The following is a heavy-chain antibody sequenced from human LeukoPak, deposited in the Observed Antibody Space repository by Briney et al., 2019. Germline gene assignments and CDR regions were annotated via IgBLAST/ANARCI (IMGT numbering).Heavy chain of an antibody. CDR2: ISSSSSYI. J-gene: IGHJ4*02. V-gene: IGHV3-21*01. Sequence: GGSLRLSCAASGFTFSSHGMNWVRQAPGKGLEWVSSISSSSSYIYYADSVKGRVTVSRDNAKNSLFLQMNSLRAEDTAVYYCARVRRAWIQLGFTLDYWGQGTLVTVSS. CDR3: ARVRRAWIQLGFTLDY. CDR1: GFTFSSHG. D-gene: IGHD5-18*01.